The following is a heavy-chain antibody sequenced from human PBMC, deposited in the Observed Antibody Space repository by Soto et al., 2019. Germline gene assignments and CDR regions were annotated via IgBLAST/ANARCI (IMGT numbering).Heavy chain of an antibody. J-gene: IGHJ5*02. CDR2: IIPIFGTA. D-gene: IGHD5-12*01. CDR1: GGTFSNYA. CDR3: AVGSVDIVPTGMKPFDP. Sequence: QVQLVQSGAEVKKPGSSVKVSCKASGGTFSNYAISWVRQAPGQGLEWMGGIIPIFGTANYAQKFQGRVTITADESTSTAYMELSSLRSEDTAIYYCAVGSVDIVPTGMKPFDPWGQGTLFTVSS. V-gene: IGHV1-69*12.